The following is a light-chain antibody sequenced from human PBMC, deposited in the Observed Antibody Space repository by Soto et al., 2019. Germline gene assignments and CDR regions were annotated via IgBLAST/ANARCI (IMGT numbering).Light chain of an antibody. CDR1: QGISSY. CDR3: QQFDSYPRT. J-gene: IGKJ1*01. V-gene: IGKV1-9*01. CDR2: AAS. Sequence: DIQLTQSPFFLSASVGDRVTITCRASQGISSYLAWYQQKPGKAPNLLVYAASTLQSGVPSRFSGSGSGTEFTLTISSLQPEDFATYYCQQFDSYPRTFGQGTKVEIK.